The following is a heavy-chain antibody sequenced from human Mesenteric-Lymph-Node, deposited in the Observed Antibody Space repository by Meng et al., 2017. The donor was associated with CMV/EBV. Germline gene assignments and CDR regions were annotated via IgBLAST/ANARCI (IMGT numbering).Heavy chain of an antibody. CDR3: ARRSGGSYSVDY. J-gene: IGHJ4*02. V-gene: IGHV5-51*01. Sequence: GGSLRLSCKGSGYSFTSYWIGWVRQMPGKGLEWMGIIYPGDSDTRYSPSFQGQVTISADKSISTAYMELSSLIPDDTAVYYCARRSGGSYSVDYWGQGTLVTVSS. CDR2: IYPGDSDT. D-gene: IGHD1-26*01. CDR1: GYSFTSYW.